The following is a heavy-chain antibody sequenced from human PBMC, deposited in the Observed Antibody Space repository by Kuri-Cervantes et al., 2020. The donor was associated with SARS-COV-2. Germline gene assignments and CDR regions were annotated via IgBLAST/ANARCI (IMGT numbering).Heavy chain of an antibody. D-gene: IGHD2-2*01. V-gene: IGHV1-18*01. J-gene: IGHJ3*02. CDR3: ARSGIVVVPGDAFDI. Sequence: ASVKVSCKASGYTFTSYGISWVRQAPGQGLEWMGWISAYNGNTNYAQKLQGRVTMTTDTSTSTAYMELRSLRSDDTAVYYGARSGIVVVPGDAFDIWGQGTMVTVSS. CDR2: ISAYNGNT. CDR1: GYTFTSYG.